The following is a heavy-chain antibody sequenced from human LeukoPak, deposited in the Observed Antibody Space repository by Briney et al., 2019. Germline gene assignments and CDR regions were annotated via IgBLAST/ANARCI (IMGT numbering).Heavy chain of an antibody. CDR3: ARDRCSGGICYSFDQ. Sequence: PGGSLRLSCAASGFTFNNYGMNWVRQAPGKGLEWVSSISSSGTYIYYADSVKGRFTISRDNAKNSLYLQMNSLRAEDTAVYYYARDRCSGGICYSFDQWGQGTLVTVSS. J-gene: IGHJ4*02. CDR2: ISSSGTYI. D-gene: IGHD2-15*01. V-gene: IGHV3-21*01. CDR1: GFTFNNYG.